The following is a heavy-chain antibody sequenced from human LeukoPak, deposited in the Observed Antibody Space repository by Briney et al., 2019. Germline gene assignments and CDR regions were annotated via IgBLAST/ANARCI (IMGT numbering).Heavy chain of an antibody. D-gene: IGHD1-14*01. Sequence: SGTLSLTCTVSGGSISSYYWSWIRQPPGKALEWIGYVYYSGGTEYNPSLKSRVTISVDTSRNQFSLRLSSVTAADTAVYYCARESPGYNPDYWGQGTLVTVS. V-gene: IGHV4-59*01. CDR1: GGSISSYY. CDR2: VYYSGGT. J-gene: IGHJ4*02. CDR3: ARESPGYNPDY.